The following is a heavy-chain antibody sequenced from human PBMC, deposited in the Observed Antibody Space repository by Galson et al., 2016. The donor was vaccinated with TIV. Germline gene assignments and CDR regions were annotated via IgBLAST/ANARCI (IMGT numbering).Heavy chain of an antibody. V-gene: IGHV1-69*13. Sequence: SVKVSCKGSGGPFRSYAISWVRQAPGQGLEWMGGIIGVFAAVTYAQKFQGRVTITADESTSTVYMEVSSLRSEDTAVYYCARGTQSYHDRLAVWGQGTTVTVSS. CDR2: IIGVFAAV. CDR3: ARGTQSYHDRLAV. J-gene: IGHJ6*01. CDR1: GGPFRSYA. D-gene: IGHD3-16*01.